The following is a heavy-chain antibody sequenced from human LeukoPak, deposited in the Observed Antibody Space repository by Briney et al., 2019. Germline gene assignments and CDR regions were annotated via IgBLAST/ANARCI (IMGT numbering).Heavy chain of an antibody. CDR1: GFTFPRYY. Sequence: APVKVSCQASGFTFPRYYMHWVRQAPGQGQEWMGIINLSGGSTNYAQRFHGPVPVPRDTSTSTLYIEPSSLKAEDTAVYHGARSCTFYF. D-gene: IGHD3-3*02. CDR2: INLSGGST. CDR3: ARSCTFYF. J-gene: IGHJ4*01. V-gene: IGHV1-46*01.